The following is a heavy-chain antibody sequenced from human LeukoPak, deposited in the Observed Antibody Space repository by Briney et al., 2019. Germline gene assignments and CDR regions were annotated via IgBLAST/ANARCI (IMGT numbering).Heavy chain of an antibody. Sequence: GGSLRLSCAASGFTFSSYSMNWVRQAPGKGLEWVSYISSSSSTIYYADSVKGRFTISRDNAKNSLYLQMNSLRAEDTAVYYCARDRGGSGSYTDYWGQGTLVTVSS. D-gene: IGHD3-10*01. CDR3: ARDRGGSGSYTDY. CDR2: ISSSSSTI. CDR1: GFTFSSYS. V-gene: IGHV3-48*01. J-gene: IGHJ4*02.